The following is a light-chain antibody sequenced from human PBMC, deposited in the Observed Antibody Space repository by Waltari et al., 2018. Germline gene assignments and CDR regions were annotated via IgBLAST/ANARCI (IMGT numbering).Light chain of an antibody. CDR3: HQSHTVPHT. V-gene: IGKV1-39*01. CDR2: AAS. J-gene: IGKJ2*01. Sequence: DIQMTQSPSSLSASVGDSVTITCRPSQTIRTYLNWYQQTAGKAPKLLIYAASALQSGVPSRFRGSGSGTDFTLTITSLQPEDFATYYCHQSHTVPHTFGQGTKLEIK. CDR1: QTIRTY.